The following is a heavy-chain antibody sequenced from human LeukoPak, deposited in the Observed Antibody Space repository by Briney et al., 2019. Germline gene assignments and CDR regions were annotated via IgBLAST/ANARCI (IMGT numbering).Heavy chain of an antibody. V-gene: IGHV3-23*01. J-gene: IGHJ4*02. D-gene: IGHD2-2*02. CDR1: GFTFSSYA. CDR2: ISGSGGST. CDR3: AKDRIVVVPAAIPFDY. Sequence: GGSLRLSCAASGFTFSSYAMSWVRPAPGKGLEWVSAISGSGGSTYYADSVKGRFTISRDNSKNTLYLQMNSLRAEDTAVYYCAKDRIVVVPAAIPFDYWGQGTLVTVSS.